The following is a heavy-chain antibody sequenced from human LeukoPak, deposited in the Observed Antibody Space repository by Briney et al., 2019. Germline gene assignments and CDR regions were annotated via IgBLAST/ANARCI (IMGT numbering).Heavy chain of an antibody. D-gene: IGHD2-2*01. CDR2: INRSGGT. V-gene: IGHV4-34*01. CDR1: GGSFSDYY. CDR3: ARDFYCSRTSCYAPSFDY. Sequence: LETLSLTCAVYGGSFSDYYWSWIRQPPGKGLEWIGEINRSGGTDYNPSLESRVTISVDTSKNQFSLMLSSVTAADTAVYYCARDFYCSRTSCYAPSFDYWGQGTLVTVSS. J-gene: IGHJ4*02.